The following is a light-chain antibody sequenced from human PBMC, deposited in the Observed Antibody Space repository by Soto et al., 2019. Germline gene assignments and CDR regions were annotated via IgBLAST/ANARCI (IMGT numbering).Light chain of an antibody. CDR2: EAS. V-gene: IGKV1-5*03. J-gene: IGKJ1*01. Sequence: IQMTQSPSTLSASVGDRVAITCRASQSISIGLAWYQQKPGKAPKFLIYEASSLESGVPSRFSGSGSGTEFTLTISSLQPDDFATYYCQQYNNYPWTFGQGTKVEIK. CDR1: QSISIG. CDR3: QQYNNYPWT.